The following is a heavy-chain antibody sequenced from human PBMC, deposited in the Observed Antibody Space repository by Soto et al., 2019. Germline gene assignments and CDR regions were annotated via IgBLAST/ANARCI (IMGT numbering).Heavy chain of an antibody. D-gene: IGHD1-26*01. CDR1: VFPFNNAW. Sequence: PGVSLRLSCAASVFPFNNAWINWVRQVPGKRLEWVGRVKSKADGGSGDYAAPVKGRFVVSRDDSKDIVYLQMNSLKIEDTGVYYCTTDSRTTLPEIRFDYWGHGTQVTVSS. J-gene: IGHJ4*01. CDR2: VKSKADGGSG. CDR3: TTDSRTTLPEIRFDY. V-gene: IGHV3-15*07.